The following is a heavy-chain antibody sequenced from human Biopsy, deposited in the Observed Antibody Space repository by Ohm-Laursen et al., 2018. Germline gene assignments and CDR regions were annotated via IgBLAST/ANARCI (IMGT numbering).Heavy chain of an antibody. CDR2: IKRDGSQS. D-gene: IGHD2/OR15-2a*01. J-gene: IGHJ3*01. CDR1: GFTFSTYW. CDR3: TRDTTYYAGTTYYDALDV. Sequence: SLRLSCTASGFTFSTYWMTWVHQAPGKGLEWVANIKRDGSQSNHADSVKGRFTISRDNAKSSLYLQMNSLRAEDTAVYYCTRDTTYYAGTTYYDALDVWGQGTTVTVSS. V-gene: IGHV3-7*01.